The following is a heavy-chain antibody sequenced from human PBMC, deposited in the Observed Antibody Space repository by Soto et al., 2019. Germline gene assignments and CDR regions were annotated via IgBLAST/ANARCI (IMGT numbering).Heavy chain of an antibody. D-gene: IGHD4-17*01. Sequence: SVKVSCKASGGTFSSYAISWVRQAPGQGLEWMGGIIPIFGTANYAQKFQGRVTITADESTSTAYMELSSLRSEDTAVYYCANKGGIDDYGDFAHAWYFDYWGQGTLVTVSS. CDR1: GGTFSSYA. V-gene: IGHV1-69*13. CDR3: ANKGGIDDYGDFAHAWYFDY. J-gene: IGHJ4*01. CDR2: IIPIFGTA.